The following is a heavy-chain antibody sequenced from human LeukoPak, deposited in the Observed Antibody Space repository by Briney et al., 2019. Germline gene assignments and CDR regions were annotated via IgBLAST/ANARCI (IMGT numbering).Heavy chain of an antibody. D-gene: IGHD2-2*01. Sequence: PGRSLRLSCAASGFTFSSYGMHWVRQAPGKGLEWVAVISYDGSNKYYADSVKGRFTISRDNSKNTLYLQMNSLRAEDTAVYYCAKDAQDIVVVPAAIHYYYYYYGMDVWGQGTTVTVSS. J-gene: IGHJ6*02. V-gene: IGHV3-30*18. CDR1: GFTFSSYG. CDR2: ISYDGSNK. CDR3: AKDAQDIVVVPAAIHYYYYYYGMDV.